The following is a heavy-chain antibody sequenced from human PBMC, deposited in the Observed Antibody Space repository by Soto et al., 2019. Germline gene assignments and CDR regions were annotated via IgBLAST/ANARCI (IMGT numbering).Heavy chain of an antibody. J-gene: IGHJ4*02. CDR2: ISSAGGYI. D-gene: IGHD3-10*01. Sequence: GGSLRLSCAASGFTFGTYSMNWVRQAPGKGLEWVSTISSAGGYIYYADSVKGRFTISRDNAKNSLYLQMNSLRGDDTAVYYCARELGGSGTYVDSWGRGTLVTVSS. CDR1: GFTFGTYS. V-gene: IGHV3-21*01. CDR3: ARELGGSGTYVDS.